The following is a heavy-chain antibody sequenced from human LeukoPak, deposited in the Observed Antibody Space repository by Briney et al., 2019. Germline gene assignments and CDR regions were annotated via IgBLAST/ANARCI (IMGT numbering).Heavy chain of an antibody. CDR2: INAGNGNT. CDR1: GYTFTSYA. Sequence: ASVKVSCKASGYTFTSYAIHWLRQAPGQRLEWMGWINAGNGNTKYSQDFQGRVTITRDTSASTAYMELSSLRSEDTAVYYCTRVEETATTAAIIRKYSYYYYYMDVWGKGTTVTVSS. V-gene: IGHV1-3*03. J-gene: IGHJ6*03. D-gene: IGHD4-11*01. CDR3: TRVEETATTAAIIRKYSYYYYYMDV.